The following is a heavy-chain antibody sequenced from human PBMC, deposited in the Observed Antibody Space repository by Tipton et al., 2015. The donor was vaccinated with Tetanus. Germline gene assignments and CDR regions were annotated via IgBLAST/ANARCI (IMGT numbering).Heavy chain of an antibody. V-gene: IGHV5-51*01. CDR3: ARRRSNPNLFFWFDP. D-gene: IGHD3-3*01. Sequence: EVQLVQSGVEVKKPGESLRISCQASGYSFSSYYIAWVRQMPGRGLEWMGFIHPGESTTTFSPSFQGRVPFSADTSINTAYLHWASLTDPDTAPYSCARRRSNPNLFFWFDPWGQGTPVTASS. CDR2: IHPGESTT. J-gene: IGHJ5*02. CDR1: GYSFSSYY.